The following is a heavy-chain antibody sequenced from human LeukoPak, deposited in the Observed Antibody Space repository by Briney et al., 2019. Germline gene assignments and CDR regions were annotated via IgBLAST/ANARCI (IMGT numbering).Heavy chain of an antibody. CDR2: MWHDGSIG. CDR1: GFTFSTYV. J-gene: IGHJ4*02. D-gene: IGHD3-22*01. Sequence: GESLRLSCAASGFTFSTYVMHWVRQTPGKGLEWVAFMWHDGSIGYYEDSVKGRFTISRDNSKNTLYLQMNSLRAEDTAVYFCAKHSAEYYYDTGGFPTDWGQGSLVTVSS. V-gene: IGHV3-30*02. CDR3: AKHSAEYYYDTGGFPTD.